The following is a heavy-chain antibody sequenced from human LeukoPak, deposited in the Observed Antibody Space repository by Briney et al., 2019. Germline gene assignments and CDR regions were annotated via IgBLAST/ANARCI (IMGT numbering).Heavy chain of an antibody. J-gene: IGHJ4*02. CDR3: AKDTRTISCLEY. V-gene: IGHV3-53*01. Sequence: GGSLRLSCAASGLTVSSNYMSWVRQAPGKGLEWVSVIYSGGSTYYADSVKGRFTISRDNSKNTLSLQMNSLRAEDTAVYYCAKDTRTISCLEYWGQGTLVTVSS. CDR2: IYSGGST. CDR1: GLTVSSNY. D-gene: IGHD3-3*01.